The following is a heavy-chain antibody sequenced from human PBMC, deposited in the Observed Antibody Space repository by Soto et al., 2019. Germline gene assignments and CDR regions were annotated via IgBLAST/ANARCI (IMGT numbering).Heavy chain of an antibody. V-gene: IGHV4-61*01. CDR3: ARTTAVPNTLRSRYFFDY. D-gene: IGHD4-17*01. CDR2: VYYSGTT. CDR1: GGSVSNKTYY. J-gene: IGHJ4*02. Sequence: SEPLSLTCSVSGGSVSNKTYYWSWIRQPPGKRLEWIGYVYYSGTTNYNPSLKSRVTISVDLSKNQFSLRLSSVTTADTSLYYCARTTAVPNTLRSRYFFDYWGQGTRVTVS.